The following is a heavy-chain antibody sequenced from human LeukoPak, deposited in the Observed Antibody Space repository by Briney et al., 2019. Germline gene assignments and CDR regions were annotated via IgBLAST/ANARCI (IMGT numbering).Heavy chain of an antibody. V-gene: IGHV4-59*08. D-gene: IGHD1-26*01. Sequence: SETLSLTCTVSGGSINNYYWSWIRQPPGKGLEWIGYIYYSGSTNYNPSLKNRVTISLDTSKNQFSLKLNSVTAADTAVYYCARHRLLLGATTVGFDYWGQGTLVTVSS. CDR1: GGSINNYY. J-gene: IGHJ4*02. CDR3: ARHRLLLGATTVGFDY. CDR2: IYYSGST.